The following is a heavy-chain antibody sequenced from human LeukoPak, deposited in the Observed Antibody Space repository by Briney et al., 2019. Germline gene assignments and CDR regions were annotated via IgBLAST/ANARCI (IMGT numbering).Heavy chain of an antibody. Sequence: PSETLSLTCTVSGYSISSGYYWGWIRQPPGKGLEWIGSIYHSGSTYYNPSLKSRVTFSVDTSRNQFSLKLNSVTAADTAVYYCAKSNGYGLVDIWGQGTMVTVSS. CDR1: GYSISSGYY. CDR2: IYHSGST. V-gene: IGHV4-38-2*02. D-gene: IGHD3-10*01. CDR3: AKSNGYGLVDI. J-gene: IGHJ3*02.